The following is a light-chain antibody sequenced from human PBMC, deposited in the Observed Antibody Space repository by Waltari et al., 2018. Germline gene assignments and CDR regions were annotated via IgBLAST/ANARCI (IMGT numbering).Light chain of an antibody. J-gene: IGKJ3*01. Sequence: DIQMTQSPSSLSASVGDRVTITCRASQYIDNHLIWYQQKSGQAPKLLIYSTSNLHSGVPSRFRGSGSGTDFALTINNLQPEDFATYLCQQNYNTPFTVGPGTKVDIK. V-gene: IGKV1-39*01. CDR1: QYIDNH. CDR3: QQNYNTPFT. CDR2: STS.